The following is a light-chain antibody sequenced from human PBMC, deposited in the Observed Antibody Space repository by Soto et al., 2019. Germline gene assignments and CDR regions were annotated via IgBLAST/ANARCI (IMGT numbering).Light chain of an antibody. Sequence: QWSRTHHGSVPWSPGHSITISCTGTSSDVGAYNYVSWFQQHPGKAPTLIISEVSNRPSGVSNRFSGSKSGNAASLTISGLQAEEEADYFCFSFTTDSNNVFGTGTKVTVL. CDR2: EVS. V-gene: IGLV2-14*01. CDR1: SSDVGAYNY. J-gene: IGLJ1*01. CDR3: FSFTTDSNNV.